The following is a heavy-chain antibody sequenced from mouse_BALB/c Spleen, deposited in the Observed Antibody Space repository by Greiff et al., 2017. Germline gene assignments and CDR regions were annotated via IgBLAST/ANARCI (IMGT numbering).Heavy chain of an antibody. V-gene: IGHV5-12-1*01. CDR2: ISSGGGST. Sequence: EVKVVESGGGLVKPGGSLKLSCAASGFAFSSYDMSWVRQTPEKRLEWVAYISSGGGSTYYPDTVKGRFTISRDNAKNTLYLQMSSLKSEDTAMYYCARHSRDWFAYWGQGTLVTVSA. J-gene: IGHJ3*01. CDR1: GFAFSSYD. D-gene: IGHD6-1*01. CDR3: ARHSRDWFAY.